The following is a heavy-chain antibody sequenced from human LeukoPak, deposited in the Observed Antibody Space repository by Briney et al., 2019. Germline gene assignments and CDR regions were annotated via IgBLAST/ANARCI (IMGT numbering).Heavy chain of an antibody. CDR2: ISSSSSSI. J-gene: IGHJ4*02. V-gene: IGHV3-21*01. D-gene: IGHD4-17*01. CDR1: GFTFSGYS. Sequence: GGSLRLSCAASGFTFSGYSMNWVRQAPGKGLEWVSSISSSSSSIYYADSLKGRFTISRDNAKNSLYLQMNSLRAEDTAVYYCARAGYGDYVYDYWDQGTLVTVSS. CDR3: ARAGYGDYVYDY.